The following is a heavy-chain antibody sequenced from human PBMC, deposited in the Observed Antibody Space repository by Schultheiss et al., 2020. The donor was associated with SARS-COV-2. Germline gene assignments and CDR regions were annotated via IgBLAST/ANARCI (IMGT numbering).Heavy chain of an antibody. D-gene: IGHD6-13*01. CDR2: INPSGGNT. CDR1: GGTFSSYA. Sequence: ASVKVSCKASGGTFSSYAISWVRQAPGQGLEWMGIINPSGGNTGYAQKFQGRVTMTRNTSISTAYMELSSLRSEDTAVYYCARGEYSSSWYWPGYYYYYGMDVWGQGTTVTVSS. CDR3: ARGEYSSSWYWPGYYYYYGMDV. V-gene: IGHV1-8*02. J-gene: IGHJ6*02.